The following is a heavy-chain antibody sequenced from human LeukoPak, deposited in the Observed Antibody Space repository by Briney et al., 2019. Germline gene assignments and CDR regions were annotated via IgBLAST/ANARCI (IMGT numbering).Heavy chain of an antibody. V-gene: IGHV4-31*03. CDR1: GGSISSGGYY. CDR3: ARVGNIAARRDYYYYYMDV. CDR2: IYYSGST. J-gene: IGHJ6*03. Sequence: SQTLSLTCTVSGGSISSGGYYWSWIRQHPGKGLEWIGYIYYSGSTYYNPSLKSRVTISVDTSKNQLSLKLSSVTAADTAVYYCARVGNIAARRDYYYYYMDVWGKGTTVTVSS. D-gene: IGHD6-6*01.